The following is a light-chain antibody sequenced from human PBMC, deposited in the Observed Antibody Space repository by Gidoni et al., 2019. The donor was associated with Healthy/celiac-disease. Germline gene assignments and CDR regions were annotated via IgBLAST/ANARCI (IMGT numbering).Light chain of an antibody. V-gene: IGKV3-11*01. J-gene: IGKJ5*01. Sequence: IVLTQSPATLSLSPGERATLSCRASQSVSSYLAWYQQKPGQAPRLLIYVASNRATGIPARFSGSGSGTDFTLTISSREPEDFAVYYCQQRSNWPPITFGQGTRLEIK. CDR1: QSVSSY. CDR3: QQRSNWPPIT. CDR2: VAS.